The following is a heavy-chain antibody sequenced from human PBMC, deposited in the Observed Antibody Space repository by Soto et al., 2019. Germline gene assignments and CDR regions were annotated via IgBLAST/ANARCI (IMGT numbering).Heavy chain of an antibody. CDR1: GGSISSGGFS. CDR2: IYRSGST. Sequence: TLYLICAVSGGSISSGGFSWGWIHQPPGRGLEWIGYIYRSGSTYYTPSLKSRVTISVDRSKNQFSLKLSSVTAADTAVYCCARLYSSGWSFDFWGQGTLVTVSS. D-gene: IGHD6-19*01. J-gene: IGHJ4*02. CDR3: ARLYSSGWSFDF. V-gene: IGHV4-30-2*01.